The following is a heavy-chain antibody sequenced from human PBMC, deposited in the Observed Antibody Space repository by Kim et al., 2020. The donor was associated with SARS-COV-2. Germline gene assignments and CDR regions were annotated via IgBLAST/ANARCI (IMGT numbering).Heavy chain of an antibody. CDR1: GGSISSYY. D-gene: IGHD2-2*01. CDR3: ARDTNCSSTSCHKDYFDY. Sequence: SETLSLTCTVSGGSISSYYWSWIRQPAGKGLEWIGRIYTSGSTNYNPSLKSRVTMSVDTSKNQFSLKLSSVTAADTAVYYCARDTNCSSTSCHKDYFDYWGQGTLVTVSS. CDR2: IYTSGST. V-gene: IGHV4-4*07. J-gene: IGHJ4*02.